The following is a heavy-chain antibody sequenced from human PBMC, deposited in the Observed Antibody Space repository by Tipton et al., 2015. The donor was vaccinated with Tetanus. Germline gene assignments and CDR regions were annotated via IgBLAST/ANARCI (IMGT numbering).Heavy chain of an antibody. V-gene: IGHV4-59*08. CDR3: ARAGGGSWGNFDY. CDR1: GGSISSYY. CDR2: IHYSGRT. Sequence: TLSLTCTVSGGSISSYYWSWVRQPPGKGLEWIAYIHYSGRTNYNPSLKSRVTISLATSENQFSLTLSSVTAADTAVYYCARAGGGSWGNFDYWGQGTLVTVSS. J-gene: IGHJ4*02. D-gene: IGHD6-13*01.